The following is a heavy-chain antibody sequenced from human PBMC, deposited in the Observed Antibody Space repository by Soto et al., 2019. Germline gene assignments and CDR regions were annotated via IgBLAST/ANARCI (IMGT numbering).Heavy chain of an antibody. CDR3: ARIRKRVYGSGTTDSRCYYGMDV. J-gene: IGHJ6*02. CDR1: GGTFKTYA. D-gene: IGHD3-10*01. CDR2: IIPVFGSA. Sequence: SVKVSCKASGGTFKTYAFTWVRQAPGQGLEWMGGIIPVFGSATSAQRFQGRVTITADESTNTIYMELSSLSSQDTAVYYCARIRKRVYGSGTTDSRCYYGMDVWGQ. V-gene: IGHV1-69*13.